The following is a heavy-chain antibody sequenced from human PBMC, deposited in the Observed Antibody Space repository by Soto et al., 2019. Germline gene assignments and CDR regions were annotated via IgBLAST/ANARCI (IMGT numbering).Heavy chain of an antibody. CDR3: ARDSHNSNVDY. CDR1: GFIFSSYS. CDR2: ISGGSSTI. Sequence: GGSLRLSCAASGFIFSSYSMNWVRQAPGKGLEWVSHISGGSSTIYYADSVKGRFTISRDNAQNSLYLQANSLRAEDTAVYYCARDSHNSNVDYWGQGTLVTVSS. D-gene: IGHD1-20*01. V-gene: IGHV3-48*01. J-gene: IGHJ4*02.